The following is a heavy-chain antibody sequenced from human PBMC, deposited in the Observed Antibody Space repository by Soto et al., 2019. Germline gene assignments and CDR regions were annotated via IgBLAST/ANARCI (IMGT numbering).Heavy chain of an antibody. CDR1: GFSLNTGGVT. J-gene: IGHJ1*01. D-gene: IGHD3-10*01. CDR3: AHSPAPRVYFQH. Sequence: SGPTLVNPTHTLTLTCVFSGFSLNTGGVTVGWIRQPPGKALEWVALIYWDDGERYSPSLKSRLTITKETSRNQVVLTMTNVDPEDTATYFCAHSPAPRVYFQHWGEGTLVTVSS. V-gene: IGHV2-5*02. CDR2: IYWDDGE.